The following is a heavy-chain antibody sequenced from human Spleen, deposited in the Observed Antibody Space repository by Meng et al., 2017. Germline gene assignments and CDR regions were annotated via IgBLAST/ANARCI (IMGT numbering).Heavy chain of an antibody. CDR1: GGSFSGYY. CDR3: ARFSAVAGTQDGSAFDI. J-gene: IGHJ3*02. V-gene: IGHV4-34*01. CDR2: INHSGST. Sequence: VPLQQWGAGLLKPSETLSLTCAVYGGSFSGYYWSWIRQPPGKGLEWIGEINHSGSTNYNPSLKSRVTISVDTSKNQFSLKLSSVTAADTAVYYCARFSAVAGTQDGSAFDIWGQGTMVTVSS. D-gene: IGHD6-19*01.